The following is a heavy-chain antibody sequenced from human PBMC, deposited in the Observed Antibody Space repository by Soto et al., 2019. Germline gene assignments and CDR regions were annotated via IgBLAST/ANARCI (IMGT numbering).Heavy chain of an antibody. D-gene: IGHD2-21*02. V-gene: IGHV4-31*03. CDR2: IYYSGST. CDR3: ARVCGGDCHNGMDV. J-gene: IGHJ6*02. CDR1: GGSIRSSSYY. Sequence: SETLSLTCTVPGGSIRSSSYYWVWIRQPPGKGLEWIGYIYYSGSTYYNPSLKSRVTISVDTSKNQFSLKLSSVTAADTAVYYCARVCGGDCHNGMDVWGQGTTIT.